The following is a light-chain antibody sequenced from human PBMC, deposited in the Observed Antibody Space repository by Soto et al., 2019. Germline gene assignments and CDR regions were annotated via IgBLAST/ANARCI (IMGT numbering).Light chain of an antibody. CDR1: SSDVGGYNY. Sequence: QSVLTQPASVSGSPGQSITISCTGTSSDVGGYNYVSWYQQHPGKAPKLMIYEVSNRPSGVSNRFSGSKSGNTASLTISGLXXXXXXDYYCSSYTSSSTLVFGAGTKLTVL. CDR2: EVS. CDR3: SSYTSSSTLV. J-gene: IGLJ1*01. V-gene: IGLV2-14*01.